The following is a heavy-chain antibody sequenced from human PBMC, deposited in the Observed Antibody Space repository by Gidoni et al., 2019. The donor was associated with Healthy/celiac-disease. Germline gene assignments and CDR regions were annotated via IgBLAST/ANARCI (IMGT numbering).Heavy chain of an antibody. V-gene: IGHV3-30-3*01. CDR1: TFSSYA. Sequence: TFSSYAMHWVRQAPGKGLEWVAVISYDGSNKYYADSVKGRFTISRDNSKNTLYLQMNSLRAEDTAVYYCARDRGAIALMVYAISDAFDIWGQGTMVTVSS. CDR2: ISYDGSNK. D-gene: IGHD2-8*01. J-gene: IGHJ3*02. CDR3: ARDRGAIALMVYAISDAFDI.